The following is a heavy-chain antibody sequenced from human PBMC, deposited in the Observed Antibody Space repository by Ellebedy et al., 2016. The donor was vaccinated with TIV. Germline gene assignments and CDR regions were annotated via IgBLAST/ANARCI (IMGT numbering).Heavy chain of an antibody. D-gene: IGHD5/OR15-5a*01. CDR1: GYTFTGYY. Sequence: AASVKVSCKASGYTFTGYYIHWVRQAPGQGLEWVGWINPNSGDTNYAQKLRGRVTVTGDTSTSTAFLELSRLRSDDTAVYYCTRDLTNIVSGDYWGQGTLVTVSS. CDR2: INPNSGDT. CDR3: TRDLTNIVSGDY. V-gene: IGHV1-2*02. J-gene: IGHJ4*02.